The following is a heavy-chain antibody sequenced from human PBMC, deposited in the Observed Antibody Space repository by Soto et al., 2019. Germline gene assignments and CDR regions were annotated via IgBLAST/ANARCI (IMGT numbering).Heavy chain of an antibody. J-gene: IGHJ5*02. D-gene: IGHD6-13*01. CDR2: TYYRSKWYN. CDR3: AGAIEVGIAAAGTFRWFDP. V-gene: IGHV6-1*01. CDR1: GDSVSSNSAA. Sequence: PSQTLSLTCAISGDSVSSNSAAWNWIRQSPSRGLEWLGRTYYRSKWYNDYAVSVKSRITINPDTSKNQFSLQLNSVTPEDTAVYYCAGAIEVGIAAAGTFRWFDPWGRGTLVTVSS.